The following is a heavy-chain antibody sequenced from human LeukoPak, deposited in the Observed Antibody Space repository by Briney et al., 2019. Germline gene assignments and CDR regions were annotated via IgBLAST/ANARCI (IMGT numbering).Heavy chain of an antibody. V-gene: IGHV4-59*01. CDR3: ARRGVVTEFDY. Sequence: PSETLSLTCAVSGYSISSYYWSWIRQPPGKGLEWIGYIYYSGSTNYNPSLKSRVTISVDTSKNQFSLKLSSVTAADTAVYYCARRGVVTEFDYWGQGTLVTVSS. J-gene: IGHJ4*02. D-gene: IGHD4-23*01. CDR2: IYYSGST. CDR1: GYSISSYY.